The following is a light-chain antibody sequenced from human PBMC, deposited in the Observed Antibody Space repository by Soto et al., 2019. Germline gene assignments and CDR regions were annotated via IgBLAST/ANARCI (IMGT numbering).Light chain of an antibody. J-gene: IGKJ1*01. CDR1: QSVSGN. CDR3: QQYNNWPPWT. CDR2: GAS. Sequence: EIVMTQTPATLSVSPGERATLSCRASQSVSGNLAWYQQKPGQAPRLLIYGASTRATAIPARFSGSGSGTEFTLTISSLQSEDFAVYYCQQYNNWPPWTFGQGTKVEIK. V-gene: IGKV3-15*01.